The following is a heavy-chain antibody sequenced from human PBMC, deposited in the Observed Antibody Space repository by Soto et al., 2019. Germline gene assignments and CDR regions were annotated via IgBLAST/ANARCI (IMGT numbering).Heavy chain of an antibody. D-gene: IGHD3-3*01. Sequence: EVQLVESGGGVVRPGGSLRLSCAASGFTFDDYGMSWVRQAPGQGLEWVSGINWNGGSTGYADSVKGRFTISRYNAKNSLYLQMNSLSAEDTALYHGARENYWSGYPVGYYYYYMDGWGKGTTVTVSS. CDR1: GFTFDDYG. CDR3: ARENYWSGYPVGYYYYYMDG. J-gene: IGHJ6*03. V-gene: IGHV3-20*01. CDR2: INWNGGST.